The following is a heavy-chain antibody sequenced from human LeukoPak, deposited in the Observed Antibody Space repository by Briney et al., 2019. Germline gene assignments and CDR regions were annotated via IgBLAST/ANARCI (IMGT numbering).Heavy chain of an antibody. Sequence: SETLSLTCTVSGGSVSSASSYWSWVRQPAAKGLEWIGRIYSGGNTHYNPSLKSRVTMSIDASENQFSPKLSSVTAADTAVYFCARSGSGTYFDSWGQGTLVTVSS. J-gene: IGHJ4*02. V-gene: IGHV4-61*02. D-gene: IGHD1-26*01. CDR3: ARSGSGTYFDS. CDR2: IYSGGNT. CDR1: GGSVSSASSY.